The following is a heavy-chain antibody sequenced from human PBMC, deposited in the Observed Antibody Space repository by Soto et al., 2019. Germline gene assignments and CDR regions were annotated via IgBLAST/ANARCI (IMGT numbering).Heavy chain of an antibody. V-gene: IGHV4-31*03. CDR1: GGSISSGGYY. Sequence: QVQLQESGLGLVQPSQTLSLTCTVSGGSISSGGYYWSWIRQHPGTGLERIGHISYSGSTYYNTSLKSRVTISVDTSRNQFSLIVNSVTAADTAVYYCARGVLHWGQGTLVTVSS. CDR3: ARGVLH. CDR2: ISYSGST. J-gene: IGHJ4*01.